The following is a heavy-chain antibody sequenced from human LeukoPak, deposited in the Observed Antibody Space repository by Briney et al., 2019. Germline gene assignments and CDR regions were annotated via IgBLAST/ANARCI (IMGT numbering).Heavy chain of an antibody. Sequence: ASVKVSCKASGYTFTAYAIHWVRQAPGQRLESMGWINAGNGDTKYSQEFQGRVTTSRDTSANTAYMELSSLRSEDTAVYYCAILQRLTDYYKSAFDIWGQGTMVTVSS. CDR1: GYTFTAYA. D-gene: IGHD3-9*01. CDR3: AILQRLTDYYKSAFDI. CDR2: INAGNGDT. J-gene: IGHJ3*02. V-gene: IGHV1-3*01.